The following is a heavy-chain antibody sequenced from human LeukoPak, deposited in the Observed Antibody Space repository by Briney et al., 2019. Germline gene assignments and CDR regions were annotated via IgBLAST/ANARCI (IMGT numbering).Heavy chain of an antibody. V-gene: IGHV1-18*01. J-gene: IGHJ5*02. Sequence: EASVKVSCKASGYTFTSYGISWVRQAPGQGLEWMGWISAYNGNTNYAQKLQGRVTMTTDTSTSTVYMELRSLRSDDTAVYYCARVPDTALGNWFGPWGQGTLVTVSS. CDR3: ARVPDTALGNWFGP. CDR1: GYTFTSYG. CDR2: ISAYNGNT. D-gene: IGHD5-18*01.